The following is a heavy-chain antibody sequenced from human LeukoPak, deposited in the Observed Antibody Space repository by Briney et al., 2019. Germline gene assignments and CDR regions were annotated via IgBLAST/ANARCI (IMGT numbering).Heavy chain of an antibody. D-gene: IGHD3-9*01. V-gene: IGHV1-18*01. CDR2: ISAYNGNT. J-gene: IGHJ4*02. CDR3: ARGGVYDILTGYFPFDY. CDR1: GYTFTSYG. Sequence: ASVKVSCKASGYTFTSYGISWVRQAPGQGLEWMGWISAYNGNTNYAQKLQGRVTMTTDTSTSTAYMELRSLRSDDTAVYYCARGGVYDILTGYFPFDYWGQGTLVTVSS.